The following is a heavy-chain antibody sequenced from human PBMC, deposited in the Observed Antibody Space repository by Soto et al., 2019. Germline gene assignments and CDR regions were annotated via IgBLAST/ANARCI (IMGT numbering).Heavy chain of an antibody. CDR2: IYYSGST. D-gene: IGHD6-6*01. CDR3: ARDLGFDGYSSSPGYFDY. CDR1: GGSISSGDYY. J-gene: IGHJ4*02. Sequence: SETLSLTCTVSGGSISSGDYYWSWIRQPPGKGLEWIGYIYYSGSTYYNPSLKSRVTISVDTSKNQFSLKLSSVTAADTAVYYCARDLGFDGYSSSPGYFDYWGQGTLVTVSS. V-gene: IGHV4-30-4*01.